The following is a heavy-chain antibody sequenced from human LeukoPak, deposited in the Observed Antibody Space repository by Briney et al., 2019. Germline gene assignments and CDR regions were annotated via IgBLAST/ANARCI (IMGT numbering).Heavy chain of an antibody. CDR2: TYYRSKWYN. Sequence: SQTLSLTCAISGDSVSSDTAAWNWIRQSPSRGLEWLGRTYYRSKWYNDYAVSVKSRITINPDTSKNQFSLQLNSVTPEDTAVYYCARDRIYGGKNWFDPWGQGTLVTVSS. J-gene: IGHJ5*02. D-gene: IGHD4-23*01. V-gene: IGHV6-1*01. CDR3: ARDRIYGGKNWFDP. CDR1: GDSVSSDTAA.